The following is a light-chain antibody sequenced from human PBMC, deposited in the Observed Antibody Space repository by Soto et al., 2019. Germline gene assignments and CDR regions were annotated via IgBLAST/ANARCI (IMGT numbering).Light chain of an antibody. Sequence: EIVLTQSPGTLSLSPGERATLSCRASQRVSSTYLAWYQQNPGQAPRLLIYGASSRATGIPDRFSGSGSGTDFTLTISRLEPEDFAVYFCQQYGSSSYTFGQGTKLEI. J-gene: IGKJ2*01. V-gene: IGKV3-20*01. CDR3: QQYGSSSYT. CDR1: QRVSSTY. CDR2: GAS.